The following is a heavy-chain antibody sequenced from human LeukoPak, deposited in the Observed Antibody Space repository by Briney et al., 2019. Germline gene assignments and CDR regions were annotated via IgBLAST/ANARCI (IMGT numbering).Heavy chain of an antibody. CDR3: VRESPVAAVGRSWFDP. CDR1: GFAFTDYD. Sequence: GGSLRLSCAASGFAFTDYDMHWVRQATGGGLEWVSSIGKAGDTYYADSVKGRFTISRDNTKNTLYLQMNSLRAEDTAVYYCVRESPVAAVGRSWFDPWGQGTLVTVSS. CDR2: IGKAGDT. J-gene: IGHJ5*02. D-gene: IGHD6-13*01. V-gene: IGHV3-13*01.